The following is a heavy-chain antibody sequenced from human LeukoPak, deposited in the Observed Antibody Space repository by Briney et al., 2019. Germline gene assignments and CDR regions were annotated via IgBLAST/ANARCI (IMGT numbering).Heavy chain of an antibody. V-gene: IGHV1-2*02. Sequence: ASVKVSCKASGYTFNGYYIHWVRQAPGQGLEWMGWINPNSGGTNYAQKFQGRVTMTRDTSISTAYMELSRLRSDDTAVLYCATSSCWKSNIDYWGQGTLVTVSS. D-gene: IGHD6-19*01. J-gene: IGHJ4*02. CDR2: INPNSGGT. CDR3: ATSSCWKSNIDY. CDR1: GYTFNGYY.